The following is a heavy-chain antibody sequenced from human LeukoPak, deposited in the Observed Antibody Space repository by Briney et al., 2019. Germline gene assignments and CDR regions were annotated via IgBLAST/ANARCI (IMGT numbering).Heavy chain of an antibody. V-gene: IGHV4-59*01. J-gene: IGHJ4*02. CDR2: IYYSGST. D-gene: IGHD1-14*01. CDR3: ARHNAHFDY. Sequence: SETLSLTCTVSGASISSYYWSWIRQPPGKGLEWIGYIYYSGSTNYNPSLKSRVTISVDTSKNQFSLKLSSVTAADTAVYYCARHNAHFDYWGQGTLVTVSS. CDR1: GASISSYY.